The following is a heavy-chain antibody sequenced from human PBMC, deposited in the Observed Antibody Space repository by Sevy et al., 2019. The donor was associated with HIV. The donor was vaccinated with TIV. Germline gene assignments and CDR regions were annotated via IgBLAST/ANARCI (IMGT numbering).Heavy chain of an antibody. CDR2: ISYGGST. V-gene: IGHV4-39*01. Sequence: SETLSLTCTVSGDSISSNKYYWAWIRQPPGKGLEWIGSISYGGSTYYNPSLQGRVTLSVDTCKNQFSLNLNSVTAADTAKYYCARRVAAAGQGNEYFQHWGRGTLVTVSS. J-gene: IGHJ1*01. CDR3: ARRVAAAGQGNEYFQH. CDR1: GDSISSNKYY. D-gene: IGHD6-13*01.